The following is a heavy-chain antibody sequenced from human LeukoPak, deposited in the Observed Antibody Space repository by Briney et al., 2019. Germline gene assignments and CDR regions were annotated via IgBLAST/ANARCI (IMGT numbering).Heavy chain of an antibody. CDR1: GGSISSGDYY. D-gene: IGHD3-10*01. CDR2: IYYSGST. J-gene: IGHJ4*02. CDR3: AGERINGGTGTYIFDY. Sequence: SETLSLTCTVSGGSISSGDYYWSWIRQPPGKGLEWIGYIYYSGSTYYNPSLKSRVTISVDTSKNQFSLKLSSVTAADTAVYYCAGERINGGTGTYIFDYWGQGTLVTVSS. V-gene: IGHV4-30-4*01.